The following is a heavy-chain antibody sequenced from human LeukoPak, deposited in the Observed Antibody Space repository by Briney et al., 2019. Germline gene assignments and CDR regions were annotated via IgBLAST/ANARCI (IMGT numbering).Heavy chain of an antibody. CDR2: IHYSGST. D-gene: IGHD3-22*01. CDR3: ARSGEIVSDAFDT. J-gene: IGHJ3*02. Sequence: SETLSLTCTVSGGSISSYYWSWIRQPPGKGLEWIGYIHYSGSTNYNPSLKSRVTISVDTSKNQFSLRLSSVTAADTAVYYCARSGEIVSDAFDTGGQGKMVTVSP. V-gene: IGHV4-59*01. CDR1: GGSISSYY.